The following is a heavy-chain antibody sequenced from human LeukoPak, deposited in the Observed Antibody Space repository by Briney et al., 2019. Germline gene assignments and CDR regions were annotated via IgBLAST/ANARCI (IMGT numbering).Heavy chain of an antibody. CDR2: IDYSGST. CDR3: ARQHTRIAVPALLDL. J-gene: IGHJ5*02. CDR1: GGSISSGCYY. Sequence: PSETLSLTCSVSGGSISSGCYYWVWIRQPPGKGLEWIGSIDYSGSTYYNPSLKSRVTISVDTSKNQFSLKLSSVTAADTALYYCARQHTRIAVPALLDLWGHGTLVTVSS. V-gene: IGHV4-39*01. D-gene: IGHD6-19*01.